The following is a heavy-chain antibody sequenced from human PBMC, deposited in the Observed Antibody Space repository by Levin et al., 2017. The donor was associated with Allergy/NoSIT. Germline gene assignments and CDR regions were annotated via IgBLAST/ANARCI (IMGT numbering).Heavy chain of an antibody. V-gene: IGHV3-7*01. D-gene: IGHD2-2*01. Sequence: PGGSLRLSCAASGFTFSSYWMSWVRQAPGKGLEWVANIKQDGSEKYYVDSVKGRFTISRDNAKNSLYLQMNSLRAEDTAVYYCARDWVDCSSTSCYYYYYYYGMDVWGQGTTVTVSS. CDR3: ARDWVDCSSTSCYYYYYYYGMDV. CDR2: IKQDGSEK. CDR1: GFTFSSYW. J-gene: IGHJ6*02.